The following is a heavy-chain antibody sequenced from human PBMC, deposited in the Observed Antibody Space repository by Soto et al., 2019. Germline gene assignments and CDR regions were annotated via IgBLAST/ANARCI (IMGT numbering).Heavy chain of an antibody. CDR1: GAFLNNFF. CDR3: ARDHSRLRYCSGGSCLYDAFDI. D-gene: IGHD2-15*01. Sequence: SETLSLTCTVSGAFLNNFFWSWIRQTPGKGLEWIGYVSQGGAAAYLAEGETTGYNPSLESRATISLDLPKNQFSLKLSSVTAADTAVYYCARDHSRLRYCSGGSCLYDAFDIWGQGTMVTVSS. J-gene: IGHJ3*02. V-gene: IGHV4-59*01. CDR2: VSQGGAAAYLAEGETT.